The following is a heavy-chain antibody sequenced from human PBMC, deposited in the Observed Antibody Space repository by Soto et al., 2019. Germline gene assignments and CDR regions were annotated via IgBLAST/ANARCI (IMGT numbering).Heavy chain of an antibody. CDR3: AKDRYSCSAGHLEY. J-gene: IGHJ4*02. D-gene: IGHD5-12*01. V-gene: IGHV3-30*18. CDR1: GLRFSNYG. CDR2: ISDDGNSQ. Sequence: QVQLVELGGGAVQPGRSLTLSCTASGLRFSNYGMHWVRQAPGKGLEWVAIISDDGNSQNYAGSVKGRFTISRDNFKNTVYLQMDRLRGDETAVYYCAKDRYSCSAGHLEYWGQGTLVTVSS.